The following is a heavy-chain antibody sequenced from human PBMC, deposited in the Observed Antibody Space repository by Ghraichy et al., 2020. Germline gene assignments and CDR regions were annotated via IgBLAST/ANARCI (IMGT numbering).Heavy chain of an antibody. D-gene: IGHD6-19*01. CDR1: GFTFSSYG. CDR2: ISYDGSNK. Sequence: GGSLRLSCAASGFTFSSYGMHWVRQAPGKGLEWVAVISYDGSNKYYADSVKGRFTISRDNSKNTLYLQMNSLRAEDTAVYYCAKGKPRAVAVRGSYFDYWGQGTLVTVSS. CDR3: AKGKPRAVAVRGSYFDY. J-gene: IGHJ4*02. V-gene: IGHV3-30*18.